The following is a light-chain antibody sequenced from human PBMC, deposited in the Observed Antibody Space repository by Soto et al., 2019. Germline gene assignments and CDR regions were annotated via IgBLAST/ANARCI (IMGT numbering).Light chain of an antibody. CDR2: DVS. V-gene: IGLV2-14*03. CDR3: SSYTSSSTLSTYV. Sequence: QSALTQPASVSGSPGQSITISCTGTSIDVGGYNYVSWYQHHPGKAPKLMIYDVSNRPSGVSNRFSGSKSGNTASLIISGLQAEDEADYYCSSYTSSSTLSTYVFGTGTKLTV. CDR1: SIDVGGYNY. J-gene: IGLJ1*01.